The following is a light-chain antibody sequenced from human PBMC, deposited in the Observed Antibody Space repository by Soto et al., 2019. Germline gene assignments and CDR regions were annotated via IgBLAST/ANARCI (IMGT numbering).Light chain of an antibody. V-gene: IGKV3-20*01. CDR2: GAS. Sequence: ELVLTHSPGTLSLSPGGRATLSCRASQSVSSSYLAWYQQKPGQAPRLLIYGASSRATGIPDRFSGSGSGTDFTLTISRLEPEDFAVYYCQQYGSSPQTFGQGTKVDIK. CDR1: QSVSSSY. CDR3: QQYGSSPQT. J-gene: IGKJ1*01.